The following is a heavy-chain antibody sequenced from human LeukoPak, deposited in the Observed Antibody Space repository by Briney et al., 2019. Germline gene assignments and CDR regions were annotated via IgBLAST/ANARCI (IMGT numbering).Heavy chain of an antibody. V-gene: IGHV1-46*01. D-gene: IGHD6-19*01. CDR3: ARGGSYSSGWYTVYYYYYMDV. J-gene: IGHJ6*03. CDR2: INPSGGST. Sequence: ASVKVSCKASGYTFTSYYMHWVRQAPGQGLEWMGIINPSGGSTSYAQKFQGRVTMTRDMSTSTVYMELSSLRSEDTAVYYCARGGSYSSGWYTVYYYYYMDVWGKGTTVTISS. CDR1: GYTFTSYY.